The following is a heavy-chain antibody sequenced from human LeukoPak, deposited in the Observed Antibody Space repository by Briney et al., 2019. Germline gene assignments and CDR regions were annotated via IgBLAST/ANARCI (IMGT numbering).Heavy chain of an antibody. CDR1: GGSISSYY. D-gene: IGHD5-12*01. CDR2: IYYSGST. J-gene: IGHJ4*02. Sequence: SETLSLTCTVSGGSISSYYWSWIRQPPGKGLEWIGYIYYSGSTNYNSSLKSRVTISVDTSKNQFSLKLSSVTAADTAVYYCAREGLDYSGYDYLEVWGQGTLVTVSS. CDR3: AREGLDYSGYDYLEV. V-gene: IGHV4-59*01.